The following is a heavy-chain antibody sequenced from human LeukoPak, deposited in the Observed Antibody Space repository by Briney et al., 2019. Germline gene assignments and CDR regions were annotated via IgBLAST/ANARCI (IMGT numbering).Heavy chain of an antibody. CDR2: ISAYNGNT. Sequence: ASVKVSCKASGYTFTSYGISWVRQAPGQGLEWMGWISAYNGNTNYAQKLQGRVTMTTDTSTSTAYMELRSLRSDDTAVYYCAKHYDFWSGYFYFDYWGQGTLVTVSS. V-gene: IGHV1-18*01. CDR1: GYTFTSYG. CDR3: AKHYDFWSGYFYFDY. D-gene: IGHD3-3*01. J-gene: IGHJ4*02.